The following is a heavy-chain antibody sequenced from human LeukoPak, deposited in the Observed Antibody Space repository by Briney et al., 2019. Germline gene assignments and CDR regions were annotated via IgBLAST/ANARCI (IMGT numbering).Heavy chain of an antibody. CDR2: ISWNSGSI. Sequence: GGSLNLSCAASGFTLDDYAMHWVRQAPGKGLEWVPGISWNSGSIDYADSVKGRFTISRDNAKNSLYLQMNSLRAEDTALYYCAKDDSYGGNSNFDYWGQGTLVTVSS. CDR1: GFTLDDYA. D-gene: IGHD4-23*01. CDR3: AKDDSYGGNSNFDY. V-gene: IGHV3-9*01. J-gene: IGHJ4*02.